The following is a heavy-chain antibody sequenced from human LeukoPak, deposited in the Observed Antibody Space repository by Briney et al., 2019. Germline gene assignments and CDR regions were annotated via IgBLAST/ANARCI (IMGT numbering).Heavy chain of an antibody. Sequence: GGSLRLSCAASGFTVSSNYMSWVRQAPGKGLEWVSVIYSGGSTYYADSVKGRFTISRDNAKNSLYLQMNSLRAEDTAVYYCARLVGEYYYYYMDVWGKGTTVTVSS. CDR3: ARLVGEYYYYYMDV. D-gene: IGHD1-26*01. CDR1: GFTVSSNY. CDR2: IYSGGST. J-gene: IGHJ6*03. V-gene: IGHV3-53*01.